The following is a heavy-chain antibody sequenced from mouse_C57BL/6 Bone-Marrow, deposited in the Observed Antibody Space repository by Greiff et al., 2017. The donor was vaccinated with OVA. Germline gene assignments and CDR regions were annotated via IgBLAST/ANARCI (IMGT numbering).Heavy chain of an antibody. Sequence: VHVKQSGPELVKPGASVKMSCKASGYTFTDYNMHWVKQSHGKSLEWIGYINPNNGGTSYNQKFKGKATLTVNKSSSTAYMELRSLTSEDSAVYYCARNAIYYDYVDYFDYWGQGTTLTVSS. D-gene: IGHD2-4*01. CDR2: INPNNGGT. J-gene: IGHJ2*01. CDR1: GYTFTDYN. V-gene: IGHV1-22*01. CDR3: ARNAIYYDYVDYFDY.